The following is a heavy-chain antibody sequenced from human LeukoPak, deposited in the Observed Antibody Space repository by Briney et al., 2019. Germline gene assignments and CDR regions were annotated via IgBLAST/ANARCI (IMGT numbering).Heavy chain of an antibody. J-gene: IGHJ4*02. CDR3: AKDETMIVVVIAY. D-gene: IGHD3-22*01. CDR1: GFTVSSNY. V-gene: IGHV3-53*01. Sequence: GGSLRLSCAASGFTVSSNYMSRVRQAPGKGLEWVSVIYSGGSTYYADSVKGRFTISRDNSKNTLYLQVNSLRAEDTAVYYCAKDETMIVVVIAYWGQGTLVTVSS. CDR2: IYSGGST.